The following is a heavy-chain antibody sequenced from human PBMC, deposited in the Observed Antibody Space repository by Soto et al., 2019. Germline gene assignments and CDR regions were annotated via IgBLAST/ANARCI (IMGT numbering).Heavy chain of an antibody. CDR3: ARDVRTHAFDI. D-gene: IGHD1-1*01. CDR2: IYYSGST. CDR1: GGSISSGDYY. V-gene: IGHV4-30-4*01. Sequence: SETLSLTCTVSGGSISSGDYYWSWIRQPPGKGLEWIGYIYYSGSTYYNPSLKSRVTISVDTSKNQFSLKLSSVTAADTAVYYCARDVRTHAFDIWGQGTMVTVSS. J-gene: IGHJ3*02.